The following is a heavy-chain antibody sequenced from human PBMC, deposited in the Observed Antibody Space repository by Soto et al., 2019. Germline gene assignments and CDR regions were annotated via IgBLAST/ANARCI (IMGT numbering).Heavy chain of an antibody. V-gene: IGHV3-23*01. CDR3: AKDSFINLRGYDSY. CDR1: GFTFSTYA. Sequence: LRLSCAASGFTFSTYAMIWVRQAPGKGLEWVSAISGSGDSTYYADSVKGRFTISRDNSKNTLYLQMSSLRAEDTAIYYCAKDSFINLRGYDSYWGQGTLVTVSS. CDR2: ISGSGDST. D-gene: IGHD5-12*01. J-gene: IGHJ4*02.